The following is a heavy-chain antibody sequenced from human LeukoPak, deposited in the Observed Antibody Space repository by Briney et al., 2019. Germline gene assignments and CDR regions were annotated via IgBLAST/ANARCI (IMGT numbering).Heavy chain of an antibody. CDR3: ARGDSSSWSLFDY. V-gene: IGHV4-39*01. CDR2: IYYTGST. Sequence: SETLSLTCTVSGGSISSNTFYWGWIRQPPGRDLEWIGTIYYTGSTNYNPSLKSRVTISVDTSKNQFSLELSSVTAADTAVYYCARGDSSSWSLFDYWGQGTLVTVSS. J-gene: IGHJ4*02. D-gene: IGHD6-13*01. CDR1: GGSISSNTFY.